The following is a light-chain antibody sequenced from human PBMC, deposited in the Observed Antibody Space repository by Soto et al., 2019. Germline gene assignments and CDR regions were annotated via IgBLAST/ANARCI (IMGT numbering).Light chain of an antibody. CDR3: SSYTSDSSYV. V-gene: IGLV2-14*01. CDR2: AVS. J-gene: IGLJ1*01. CDR1: SSDVGLYDY. Sequence: QSDLTQPASVSGSPGQSITIACTGTSSDVGLYDYVSWYQQHPGKAPQLMIYAVSNRPSGVSNRFSASKSGNTASLFISGLQAEDEADCYCSSYTSDSSYVFGSGTKVTLL.